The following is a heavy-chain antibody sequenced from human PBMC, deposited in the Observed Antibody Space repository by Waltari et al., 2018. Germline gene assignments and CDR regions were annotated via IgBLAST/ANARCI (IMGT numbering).Heavy chain of an antibody. D-gene: IGHD1-26*01. CDR1: GFTFSNYG. CDR2: MSGGGGTT. CDR3: AKSTGSYYEVFDY. V-gene: IGHV3-23*04. Sequence: EVRLVESGGGLVQPGGSLTLSCAASGFTFSNYGMSWVRQAPGKGLECFSTMSGGGGTTFYADSVKGRFTMSKDNSKNTLFLQMNSLRFDDTAEYYCAKSTGSYYEVFDYWGRGTLVTVSS. J-gene: IGHJ4*02.